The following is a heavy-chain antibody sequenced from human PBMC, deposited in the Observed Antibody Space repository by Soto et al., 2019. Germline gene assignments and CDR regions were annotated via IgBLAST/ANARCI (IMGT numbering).Heavy chain of an antibody. CDR2: IRSKANSYAT. Sequence: PGGSLRLSCAASGFTFSGSAMHWVRQASGKGLEWVGRIRSKANSYATAYAASVKGRFTISRDDSKNTAYLQMNSLKTEDTAVYYCTTLDPIVVVPAALVPSRPETNDRNDYWGQGTLVTVSS. J-gene: IGHJ4*02. CDR1: GFTFSGSA. CDR3: TTLDPIVVVPAALVPSRPETNDRNDY. V-gene: IGHV3-73*01. D-gene: IGHD2-2*01.